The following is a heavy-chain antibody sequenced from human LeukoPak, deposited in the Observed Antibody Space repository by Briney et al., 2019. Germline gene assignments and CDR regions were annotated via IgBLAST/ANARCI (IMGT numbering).Heavy chain of an antibody. CDR3: ARGRYHYDSSGYLYWFDP. V-gene: IGHV4-59*12. Sequence: SETLSLTCTVSGGSISTYFWSWIRQPPGKGLEWIGYIYYSGSTNYNPSLKSRVTISLDTSKNQFSLKLSSVTAADTAVYYCARGRYHYDSSGYLYWFDPWGQGTLVTVSS. D-gene: IGHD3-22*01. CDR1: GGSISTYF. CDR2: IYYSGST. J-gene: IGHJ5*02.